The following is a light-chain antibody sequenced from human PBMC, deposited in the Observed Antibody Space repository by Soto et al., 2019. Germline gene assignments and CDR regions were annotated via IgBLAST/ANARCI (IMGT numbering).Light chain of an antibody. V-gene: IGLV6-57*04. J-gene: IGLJ7*01. CDR3: QSYDSSTPAV. CDR1: SSSIASNY. CDR2: EDN. Sequence: NFMLTQPHSVSESPGKTVTISCTRSSSSIASNYVQWYQQRPGSAPTTVIYEDNQRPSGVPDRFSGSIDSSSNSASLTISGLKTEDEADYYCQSYDSSTPAVFGGGTQLTVL.